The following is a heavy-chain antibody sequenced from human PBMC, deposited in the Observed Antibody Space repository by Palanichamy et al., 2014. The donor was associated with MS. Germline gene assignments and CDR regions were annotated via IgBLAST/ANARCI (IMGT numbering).Heavy chain of an antibody. Sequence: QVQLVESGGGVVQPGRSLGLSCAASGFTFSNFGMHWVRQAPGKGLEWVAVISYDGSNKYYADSVKGRFTISRDDFKNTLYLQLNSLRAVDTAIYYCAKDHLISTITTPSYWGQGTLVTVSS. J-gene: IGHJ4*02. D-gene: IGHD5/OR15-5a*01. CDR2: ISYDGSNK. CDR3: AKDHLISTITTPSY. CDR1: GFTFSNFG. V-gene: IGHV3-30*18.